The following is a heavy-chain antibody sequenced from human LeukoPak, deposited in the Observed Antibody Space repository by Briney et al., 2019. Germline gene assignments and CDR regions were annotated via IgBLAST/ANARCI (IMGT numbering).Heavy chain of an antibody. V-gene: IGHV3-30-3*01. CDR1: GFTFRSYA. J-gene: IGHJ4*02. CDR3: ARGVVVVVAASLDY. Sequence: GGSLRLSCAASGFTFRSYAMHWVRQAPGKGLEWVAVISHDGSNKYYADSVKGRFTISRDNSKNTLYLQMNSLRAEDTAVYYCARGVVVVVAASLDYWGQGTLVTVSS. D-gene: IGHD2-15*01. CDR2: ISHDGSNK.